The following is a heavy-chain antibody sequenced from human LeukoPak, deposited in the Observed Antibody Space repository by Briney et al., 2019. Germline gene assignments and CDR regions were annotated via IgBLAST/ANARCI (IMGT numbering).Heavy chain of an antibody. CDR2: ISFDGNDE. V-gene: IGHV3-30*04. CDR3: ARDWDGDTGLFDY. D-gene: IGHD5-18*01. J-gene: IGHJ4*02. Sequence: QPGRSLTLSCVASGFTFTNHAMHWVRQAPGKGLEWVAMISFDGNDENYADAAEGRFSISRDNGKNTLYLQMNSLRSEDTAVYYCARDWDGDTGLFDYWGQGTRVTVSS. CDR1: GFTFTNHA.